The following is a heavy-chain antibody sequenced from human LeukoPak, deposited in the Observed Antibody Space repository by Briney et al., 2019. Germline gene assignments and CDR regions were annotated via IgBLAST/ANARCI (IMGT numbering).Heavy chain of an antibody. V-gene: IGHV1-8*02. CDR3: VRDGEGLAISVNYWFDL. CDR1: GYTFTSYY. J-gene: IGHJ5*02. Sequence: APVRVSCKASGYTFTSYYMHWVRQATGQGLEWMGGMNPNNGNTGYAQTFQGRVTMTRDTFTSTAYMELRSLTSEDTAVYYCVRDGEGLAISVNYWFDLWGQGTLVTVSS. D-gene: IGHD3-10*01. CDR2: MNPNNGNT.